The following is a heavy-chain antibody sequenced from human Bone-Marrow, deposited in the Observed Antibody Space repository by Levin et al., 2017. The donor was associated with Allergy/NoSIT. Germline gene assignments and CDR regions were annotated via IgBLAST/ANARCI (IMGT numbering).Heavy chain of an antibody. Sequence: RSQTLSLTCTVSGDSISTNDFFWTWIRQHPGKGLEWIGYIFYSGSAYYNPSLKSRTIISVDTSKNQFSLTLNSLTAADTAIYYCARELPNWSDVHYLDPWGQGILVTVSS. D-gene: IGHD1-1*01. CDR3: ARELPNWSDVHYLDP. CDR2: IFYSGSA. V-gene: IGHV4-31*03. CDR1: GDSISTNDFF. J-gene: IGHJ5*02.